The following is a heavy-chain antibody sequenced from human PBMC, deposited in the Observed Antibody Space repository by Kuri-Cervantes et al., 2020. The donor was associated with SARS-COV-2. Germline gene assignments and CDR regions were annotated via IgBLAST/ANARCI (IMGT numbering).Heavy chain of an antibody. V-gene: IGHV4-30-4*01. Sequence: LRLSCIVSGDSMDSVYYYWSWIRQPPGKGLEWIGYTLYSGSPYYNPSLKSRLSISVDTSKNQFSLKLSSVTAADTAVYYCARYLYGSGSYYNSYYFDYWGQGTLVTVSS. J-gene: IGHJ4*02. CDR3: ARYLYGSGSYYNSYYFDY. CDR2: TLYSGSP. D-gene: IGHD3-10*01. CDR1: GDSMDSVYYY.